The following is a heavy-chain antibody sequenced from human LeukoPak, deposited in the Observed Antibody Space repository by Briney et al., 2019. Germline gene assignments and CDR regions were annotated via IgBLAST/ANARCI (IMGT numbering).Heavy chain of an antibody. J-gene: IGHJ4*02. CDR1: GGSISSDY. Sequence: SETLSLTCTVSGGSISSDYWSWIRQPAGKGLEWIGRVYSGGNTNYNPSLKSRVTMSVDTSKNQFSLKLSSVTAADTAVYFCAKGSGWYAYWGQGTLVTVSS. CDR3: AKGSGWYAY. CDR2: VYSGGNT. D-gene: IGHD6-19*01. V-gene: IGHV4-4*07.